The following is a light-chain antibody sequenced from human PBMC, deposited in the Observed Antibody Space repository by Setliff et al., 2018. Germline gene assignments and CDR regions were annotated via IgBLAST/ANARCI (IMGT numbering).Light chain of an antibody. CDR2: QVN. J-gene: IGLJ1*01. V-gene: IGLV2-23*02. Sequence: QSVLTQPASVSGSPGQSITISCTGSSSGVGTYNIVSWYQQHPGKAPKILFYQVNXXXSGVSDRFSGSKSGXTAXLXXSGLQAEDEADYYCLSYAGSGTYVFGSGTKVTVL. CDR3: LSYAGSGTYV. CDR1: SSGVGTYNI.